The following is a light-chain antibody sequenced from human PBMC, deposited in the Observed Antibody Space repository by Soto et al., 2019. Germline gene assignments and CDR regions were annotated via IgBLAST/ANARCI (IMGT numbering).Light chain of an antibody. V-gene: IGLV2-14*01. CDR2: EVS. J-gene: IGLJ1*01. CDR1: SSDVGNYNY. Sequence: QSALTQPASVSGSPGQSITISCTGTSSDVGNYNYVSWYQQHPGKAPKLMIFEVSNRPSGVSNRFSGSKSGNTASLTISWLQAEDEADYYCSSYTTISTRYVFGTGTKLTVL. CDR3: SSYTTISTRYV.